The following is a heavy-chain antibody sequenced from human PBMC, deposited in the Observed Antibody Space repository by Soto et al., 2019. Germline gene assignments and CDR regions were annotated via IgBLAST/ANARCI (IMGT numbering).Heavy chain of an antibody. J-gene: IGHJ6*02. CDR3: ARDLGSGYDLAMDV. D-gene: IGHD5-12*01. CDR2: NIPIFGTA. V-gene: IGHV1-69*13. Sequence: SVKVSCKASGVTFSNFVISWVRQAPGQGLEWMGGNIPIFGTANYAQKFQGRVTIIADESTGTTYMELTSLRSADTAVYYCARDLGSGYDLAMDVWGQGTTVTVSS. CDR1: GVTFSNFV.